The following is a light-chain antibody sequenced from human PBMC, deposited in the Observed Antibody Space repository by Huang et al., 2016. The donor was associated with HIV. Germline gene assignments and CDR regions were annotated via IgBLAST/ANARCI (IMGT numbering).Light chain of an antibody. CDR3: QHYGSPGT. CDR1: QSVRSNN. J-gene: IGKJ2*01. Sequence: EIVLTQSPGTLSLSPGERATLSCRASQSVRSNNLAWYQQKPGQARRLLIYAASTRATGIPDRFSGSASETDFSLTISRLEPEDFAVYYCQHYGSPGTFGQGTKLEI. CDR2: AAS. V-gene: IGKV3-20*01.